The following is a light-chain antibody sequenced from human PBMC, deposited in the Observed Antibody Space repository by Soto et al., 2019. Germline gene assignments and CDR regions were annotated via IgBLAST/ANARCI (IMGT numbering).Light chain of an antibody. V-gene: IGKV1-39*01. CDR1: QSIGSF. CDR2: GAS. Sequence: DIQMTQSPSSLSASVGDRVTITCRASQSIGSFLNWHQHKPGKAPKVLIYGASSLQSGVPSRFSGSGSGTDFTLTISSLQPEDFATYYCQQGYSTPITFGQGTRLDIK. J-gene: IGKJ5*01. CDR3: QQGYSTPIT.